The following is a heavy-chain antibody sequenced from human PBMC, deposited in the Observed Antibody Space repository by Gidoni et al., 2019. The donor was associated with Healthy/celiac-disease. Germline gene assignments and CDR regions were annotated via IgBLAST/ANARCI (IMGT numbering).Heavy chain of an antibody. V-gene: IGHV4-39*01. Sequence: QLQLQESGPGLVKPSETLSLTCTVSGGSISSSSYYWGWIRQPPGKGLEWIGSIYYSGSTYYNPSLKSRVTISVDTSKNQFSLKLSSVTAADTAVYYCARAASGYYPITPLDYYYGMDVWGQGTTVTVSS. J-gene: IGHJ6*02. CDR2: IYYSGST. CDR1: GGSISSSSYY. D-gene: IGHD3-22*01. CDR3: ARAASGYYPITPLDYYYGMDV.